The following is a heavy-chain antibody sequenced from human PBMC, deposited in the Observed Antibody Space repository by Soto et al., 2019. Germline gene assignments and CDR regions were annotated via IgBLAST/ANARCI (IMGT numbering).Heavy chain of an antibody. D-gene: IGHD1-26*01. CDR3: AKDGSHNFDY. CDR1: GFTFSHYA. Sequence: QVQLVESGGGVVQPGRSLRLSCAASGFTFSHYAMHWVRQAPGKGLEWVALMSYDGSNEYYADSVKVRFTISRDNSKNTIYLQMNSLRDEDTAVYYCAKDGSHNFDYWGQGTLVTVSS. V-gene: IGHV3-30*18. CDR2: MSYDGSNE. J-gene: IGHJ4*02.